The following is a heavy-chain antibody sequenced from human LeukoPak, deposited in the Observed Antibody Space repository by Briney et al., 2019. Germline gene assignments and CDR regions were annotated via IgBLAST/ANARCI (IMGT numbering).Heavy chain of an antibody. J-gene: IGHJ5*02. D-gene: IGHD2-2*01. Sequence: SETLSLTCAVYGGSFSGDYWSWVRQPPGKGLEWIGEINHSGSTNYNPSLKSRVTISVDTSKNQFSLKLSSVTAADTAVYYCARGPHVVVVPAGRTLIVRWFDPWGQGTLVTVSS. CDR3: ARGPHVVVVPAGRTLIVRWFDP. CDR2: INHSGST. CDR1: GGSFSGDY. V-gene: IGHV4-34*01.